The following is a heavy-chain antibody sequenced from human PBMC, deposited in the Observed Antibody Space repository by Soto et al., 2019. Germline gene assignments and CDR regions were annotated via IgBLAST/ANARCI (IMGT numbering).Heavy chain of an antibody. J-gene: IGHJ6*02. CDR1: GYSFTDYW. V-gene: IGHV5-51*01. CDR3: AKSLFDDSSGYSHYAMDV. D-gene: IGHD3-22*01. CDR2: IYPGDSDT. Sequence: GESLKISCQGSGYSFTDYWIAWVLQMPGKGLEWMGSIYPGDSDTRYIPSFQGQVTISADKSISAAYLQWSSLKASDTAMFYCAKSLFDDSSGYSHYAMDVWGQGTTVTVSS.